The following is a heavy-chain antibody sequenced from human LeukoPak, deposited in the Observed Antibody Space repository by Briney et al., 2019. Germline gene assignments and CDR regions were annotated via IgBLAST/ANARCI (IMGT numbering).Heavy chain of an antibody. Sequence: PGGSLRLSCAASGFTFSSYAMSWVRQAPGKGLEWVSAISGSGGSTYYADSVKGRFTISRDNSKNTLYLQMNSLRAEDTAVYYCAKRTRGYSYGDSFDYWGQGTLVTVSS. J-gene: IGHJ4*02. V-gene: IGHV3-23*01. CDR1: GFTFSSYA. D-gene: IGHD5-18*01. CDR3: AKRTRGYSYGDSFDY. CDR2: ISGSGGST.